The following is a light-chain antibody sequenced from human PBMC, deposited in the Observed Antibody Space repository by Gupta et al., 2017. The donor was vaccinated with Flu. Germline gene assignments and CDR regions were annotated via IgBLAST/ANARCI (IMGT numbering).Light chain of an antibody. J-gene: IGKJ1*01. CDR1: QSVSSY. V-gene: IGKV3-11*01. CDR2: DAS. CDR3: QQPSNWPPWT. Sequence: EIVLTQSPATLSLSPGERATLSCRASQSVSSYLAWYQQKPGQAPRLLIYDASNRDTGIPARFSGSGFGTDLTLTISSREQEDFAVYYCQQPSNWPPWTFGQGTKVEIK.